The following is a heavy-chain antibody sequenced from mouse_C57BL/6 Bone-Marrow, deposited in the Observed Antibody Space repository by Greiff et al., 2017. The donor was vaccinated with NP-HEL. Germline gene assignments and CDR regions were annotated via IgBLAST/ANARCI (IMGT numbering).Heavy chain of an antibody. J-gene: IGHJ4*01. V-gene: IGHV1-63*01. D-gene: IGHD2-2*01. CDR2: IYPGGGYT. CDR1: GYTFTNYW. Sequence: QVQLQQSGAELVRPGTSVKMSCKASGYTFTNYWIGWAKQRPGHGLEWIGDIYPGGGYTNYNEKFKGKATLTADKSSSTAYMQVSSLTSEDSAIYFRASLGGYPSYYAMDYWGQGTSVTVSS. CDR3: ASLGGYPSYYAMDY.